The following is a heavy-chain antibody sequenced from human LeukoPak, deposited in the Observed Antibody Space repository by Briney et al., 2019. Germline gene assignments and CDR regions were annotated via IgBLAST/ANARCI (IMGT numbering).Heavy chain of an antibody. Sequence: GGSLRLSCAGSGFTFTRFWMHWVRHAPGKGPVWVARINVEGTTTTYADSVEGRFTISRDENTLYLQMNHLRVDDTAVYYCTRGGEEPFDYWGQGTLVTVSP. J-gene: IGHJ4*02. CDR1: GFTFTRFW. V-gene: IGHV3-74*01. D-gene: IGHD3-10*01. CDR3: TRGGEEPFDY. CDR2: INVEGTTT.